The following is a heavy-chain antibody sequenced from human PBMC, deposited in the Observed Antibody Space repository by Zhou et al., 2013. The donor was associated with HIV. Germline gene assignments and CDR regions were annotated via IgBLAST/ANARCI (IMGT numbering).Heavy chain of an antibody. CDR1: GYTFTNYD. V-gene: IGHV1-8*03. Sequence: QVQLAQSGAEVKKPGASVRVSCKASGYTFTNYDVNWVRQATGQGLEWMGWMNPRSGNTGYAQRFQGRVTITRDTSINTAYMEVRSLRSDDTAVYYCARDRGDSSWSASDAFDTWGQGTMVTVSS. CDR2: MNPRSGNT. D-gene: IGHD6-13*01. CDR3: ARDRGDSSWSASDAFDT. J-gene: IGHJ3*02.